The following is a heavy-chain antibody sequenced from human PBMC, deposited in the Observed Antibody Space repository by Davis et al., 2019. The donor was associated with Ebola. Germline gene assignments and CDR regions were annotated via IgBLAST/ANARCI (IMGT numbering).Heavy chain of an antibody. CDR2: IYHSGST. CDR3: ARGENYGSGSVDY. D-gene: IGHD3-10*01. V-gene: IGHV4-4*02. J-gene: IGHJ4*02. Sequence: SETLSLTCAVSGGSISSSNWWSWVRQPPGKGLEWIGEIYHSGSTNYNPSLKSRVTISVDKSKNQFSLKLSSVTAADTAVYYCARGENYGSGSVDYWGQGTLVTVSS. CDR1: GGSISSSNW.